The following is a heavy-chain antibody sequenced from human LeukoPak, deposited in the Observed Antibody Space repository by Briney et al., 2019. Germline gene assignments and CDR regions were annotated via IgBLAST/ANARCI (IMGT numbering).Heavy chain of an antibody. CDR1: GFTFSSYA. J-gene: IGHJ5*02. CDR3: ARGSGYSSSWGSDP. Sequence: GGSLRLSCAASGFTFSSYAMHWVRQAPGKGLEWVAVISYDGSNKYYADSVKGRFTISRDNSKNTLYLQMNSLRAEDTAVYYCARGSGYSSSWGSDPWGQGTLVTVSP. V-gene: IGHV3-30*04. D-gene: IGHD6-13*01. CDR2: ISYDGSNK.